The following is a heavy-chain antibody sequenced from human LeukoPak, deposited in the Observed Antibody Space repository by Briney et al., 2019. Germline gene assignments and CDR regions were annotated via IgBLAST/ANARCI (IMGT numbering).Heavy chain of an antibody. Sequence: PGGSLRLSCAASGFTISSYWMSWVRQAPGKGLEWVANIKQDGSEKYYVDSVKGRFTISRDNAKNSLYLQMNSLRAEDTAVYYCARIGGSCYSGCDYFDYWGQGTLVTVSS. CDR3: ARIGGSCYSGCDYFDY. CDR2: IKQDGSEK. J-gene: IGHJ4*02. D-gene: IGHD2-15*01. V-gene: IGHV3-7*03. CDR1: GFTISSYW.